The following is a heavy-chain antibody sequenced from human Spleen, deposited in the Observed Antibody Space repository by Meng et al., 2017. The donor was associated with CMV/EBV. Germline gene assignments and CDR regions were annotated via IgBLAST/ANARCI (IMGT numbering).Heavy chain of an antibody. CDR1: GGTFSTYA. V-gene: IGHV1-69*10. CDR3: ARETTVTTHDFDS. Sequence: QVQLVQSGAEAKKPGSSVKVSCKASGGTFSTYAINWVRQAPGQGLEWMGGIIPILGIAKIAQKFQGRVTMTTDTSTGTAYMELTSLTSDDTAVYYCARETTVTTHDFDSWGQGTLVTVSS. J-gene: IGHJ4*02. CDR2: IIPILGIA. D-gene: IGHD4-11*01.